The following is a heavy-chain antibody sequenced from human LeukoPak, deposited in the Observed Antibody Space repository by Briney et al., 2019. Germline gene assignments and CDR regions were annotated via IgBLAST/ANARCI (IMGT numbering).Heavy chain of an antibody. D-gene: IGHD3-22*01. J-gene: IGHJ4*02. CDR3: AKDNYYDSSGYYLY. Sequence: GGSLRLSCAASGFTFSSYAMPWVRQAPGKGLEWVAVISYDGSNKYYADSVKGRFTISRDNAKNSLYLQMNSLRAEDTALYYCAKDNYYDSSGYYLYWGQGTLVTVSS. CDR2: ISYDGSNK. V-gene: IGHV3-30-3*01. CDR1: GFTFSSYA.